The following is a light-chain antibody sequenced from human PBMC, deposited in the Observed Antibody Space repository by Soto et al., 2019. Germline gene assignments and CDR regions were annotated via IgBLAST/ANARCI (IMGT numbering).Light chain of an antibody. CDR2: KNN. Sequence: QSALTQPPSASGTPGQSVTIPCTGTSSDVGDYNYVSWYQQHPGKAPKLIIYKNNQRPSGVPDRFSDSKSGTSASLAISGLQSDDEADYYCAAWDDSLNGPVFGGGTKVTVL. J-gene: IGLJ3*02. CDR1: SSDVGDYNY. V-gene: IGLV2-8*01. CDR3: AAWDDSLNGPV.